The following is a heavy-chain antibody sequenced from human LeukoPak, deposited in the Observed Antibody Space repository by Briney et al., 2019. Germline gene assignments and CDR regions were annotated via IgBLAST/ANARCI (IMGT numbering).Heavy chain of an antibody. CDR1: GDSINSLDL. V-gene: IGHV4-4*02. J-gene: IGHJ4*02. CDR3: AGLVGRYSSGLYYYYFDY. D-gene: IGHD3-22*01. CDR2: MYLSGTT. Sequence: PSETLSLTCTVSGDSINSLDLWSWVRQPPGKGLEWIGEMYLSGTTHSNPSVKSRVTISIDESKNQFFLNLSSATAADTAVYYCAGLVGRYSSGLYYYYFDYWGQGTLVTVSS.